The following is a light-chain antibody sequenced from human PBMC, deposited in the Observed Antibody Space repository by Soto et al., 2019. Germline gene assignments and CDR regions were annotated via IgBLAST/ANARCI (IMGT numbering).Light chain of an antibody. CDR1: QRVSSSY. V-gene: IGKV3-20*01. Sequence: ETVLTQSPGTLSLSPGERATLSCRASQRVSSSYLVWYQQKPGQAPRLLIYDTSTRATGVPDRFSGSGSGTDFTLSISSLQSEDFAVYYCQHYNNWPPLFGQGTKVDIK. CDR3: QHYNNWPPL. J-gene: IGKJ1*01. CDR2: DTS.